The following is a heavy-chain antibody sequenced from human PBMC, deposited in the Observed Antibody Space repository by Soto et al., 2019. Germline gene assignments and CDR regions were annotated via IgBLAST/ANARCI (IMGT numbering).Heavy chain of an antibody. V-gene: IGHV3-30*03. CDR2: ISYDGSDK. CDR1: GFTFSSYG. D-gene: IGHD3-22*01. J-gene: IGHJ4*02. CDR3: ARDYYKYYDSSGYYRSPAY. Sequence: GGSLRLSCAASGFTFSSYGMHWVRQAPGKGLEWVAVISYDGSDKDYADSVKGRFTISRDNSRNTLFLQMNSLRAEDTAVYYCARDYYKYYDSSGYYRSPAYWGQGTLVTVSS.